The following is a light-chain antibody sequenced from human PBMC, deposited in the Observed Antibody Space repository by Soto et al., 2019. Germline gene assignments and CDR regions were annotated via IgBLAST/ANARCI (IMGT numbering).Light chain of an antibody. CDR1: SSNIGRNY. CDR2: RNN. J-gene: IGLJ3*02. CDR3: AAWDYSLSGYWV. V-gene: IGLV1-47*01. Sequence: QSVLSQPPSASGNPGQRVTISCSGSSSNIGRNYVYWYQQVPGTAPKLLIFRNNQRPSGVPDRFSGSKSGTSASLAISGLRSEDEADYFCAAWDYSLSGYWVFGGGTKLTVL.